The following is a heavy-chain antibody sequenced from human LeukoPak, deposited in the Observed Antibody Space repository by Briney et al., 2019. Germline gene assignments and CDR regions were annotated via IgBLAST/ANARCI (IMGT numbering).Heavy chain of an antibody. V-gene: IGHV3-7*03. CDR3: ARGGGLDV. J-gene: IGHJ6*02. D-gene: IGHD3-16*01. CDR1: GFTFSSYW. CDR2: INHNGNVN. Sequence: GESLRLSCAASGFTFSSYWMNWARQAPGKGLEWVASINHNGNVNYYVDSVKGRFTISRDNAKNSLYLQMSNLRAEGTAVYFCARGGGLDVWGQGATVTVSS.